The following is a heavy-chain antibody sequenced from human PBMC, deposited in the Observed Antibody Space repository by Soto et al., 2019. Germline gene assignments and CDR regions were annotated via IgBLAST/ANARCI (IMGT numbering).Heavy chain of an antibody. J-gene: IGHJ4*02. V-gene: IGHV4-59*01. Sequence: SETLSLTCTVCGGSISSYYWSWIRQPPGKGLEWIGYIYYSGSTNYNPSLKSRVTISVDTSKNQFSLKLSSVTAADTAVYYCARLGPSGFSPYGWGQGTLVTVSS. CDR2: IYYSGST. D-gene: IGHD3-10*01. CDR1: GGSISSYY. CDR3: ARLGPSGFSPYG.